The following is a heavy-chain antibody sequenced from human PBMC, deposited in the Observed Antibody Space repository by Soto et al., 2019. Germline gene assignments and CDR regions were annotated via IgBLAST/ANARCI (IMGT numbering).Heavy chain of an antibody. D-gene: IGHD3-22*01. CDR2: IYYSGST. CDR1: GGSISSGGYY. J-gene: IGHJ5*02. V-gene: IGHV4-31*03. Sequence: SETLSLTCTVSGGSISSGGYYWSWIRQHPGKGLEWIGYIYYSGSTYYNPSLKSRVTISVDTSKNQFSLKLSSVTAADTAVYYCARDWGGGSYNPSITMIVVGPFDPWGQGTLVTVSS. CDR3: ARDWGGGSYNPSITMIVVGPFDP.